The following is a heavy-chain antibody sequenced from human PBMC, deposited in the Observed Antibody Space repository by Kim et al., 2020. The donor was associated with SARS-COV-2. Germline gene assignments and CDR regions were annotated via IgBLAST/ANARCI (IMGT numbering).Heavy chain of an antibody. Sequence: HHPPLKSRVTMSVDTAKNQFSLKLSSVTAADTAVYYCARGCSTSCSVIFDYWGQGTLVTVSS. CDR3: ARGCSTSCSVIFDY. D-gene: IGHD2-2*01. V-gene: IGHV4-4*07. J-gene: IGHJ4*02.